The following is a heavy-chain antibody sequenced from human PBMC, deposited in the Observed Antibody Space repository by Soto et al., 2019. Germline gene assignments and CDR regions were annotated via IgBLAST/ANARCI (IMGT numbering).Heavy chain of an antibody. CDR3: ARGGAVAGTAYFDY. CDR1: GGSISSSNW. V-gene: IGHV4-4*02. J-gene: IGHJ4*02. Sequence: PSETLSLTCAVSGGSISSSNWWSWVRQPPGKGLEWIGEIYHSGSTNYNPSLKSRVTLSVDKSKNQFSLMLSSVTAADTAVYFCARGGAVAGTAYFDYWGQGTLVTVSS. CDR2: IYHSGST. D-gene: IGHD6-19*01.